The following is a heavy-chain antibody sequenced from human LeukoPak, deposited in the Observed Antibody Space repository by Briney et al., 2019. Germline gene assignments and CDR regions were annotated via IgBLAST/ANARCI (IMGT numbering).Heavy chain of an antibody. J-gene: IGHJ3*02. CDR3: ARVHPTYYYDSSGYPGAFDI. V-gene: IGHV4-39*07. CDR2: IYYSGST. Sequence: SETLSLTCTVSGGSISSSSYYWGWIRQPPGKGLEWIGSIYYSGSTYYNPSLKSRVTISVDTSKNQFSLKLSSVTAADTAVYYCARVHPTYYYDSSGYPGAFDIWGQGTMVTVSS. D-gene: IGHD3-22*01. CDR1: GGSISSSSYY.